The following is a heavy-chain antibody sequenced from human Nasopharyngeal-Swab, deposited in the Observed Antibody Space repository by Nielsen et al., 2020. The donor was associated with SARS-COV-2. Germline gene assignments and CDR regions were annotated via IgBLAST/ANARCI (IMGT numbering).Heavy chain of an antibody. D-gene: IGHD2-2*01. Sequence: GESLKISCAASGFTVSSNYMSWVRQAPGKGLEWVSVIYSGGSTYYADSVKDRFTISRDNSKNTLYLQMNSLRAEDTAVYYCARDIYCSSTSCPNTGGTWFDPWGQGTLVTVSS. V-gene: IGHV3-66*01. CDR3: ARDIYCSSTSCPNTGGTWFDP. CDR2: IYSGGST. J-gene: IGHJ5*02. CDR1: GFTVSSNY.